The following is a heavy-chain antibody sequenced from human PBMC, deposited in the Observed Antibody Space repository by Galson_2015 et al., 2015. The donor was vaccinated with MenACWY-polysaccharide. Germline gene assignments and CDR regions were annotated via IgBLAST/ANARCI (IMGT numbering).Heavy chain of an antibody. V-gene: IGHV3-30*18. J-gene: IGHJ6*02. CDR3: AKDGRFGDFFYYDSGSHPMDV. CDR2: ISYDGSNK. Sequence: SLRLSCAPFGFTFSSYGMHWVRQAPGKGLEWVAAISYDGSNKFYPDSVKGRFTISRDNAKNTLYLQMNSLRPEDTAVYYCAKDGRFGDFFYYDSGSHPMDVWGQGTTVTVSS. CDR1: GFTFSSYG. D-gene: IGHD3-10*01.